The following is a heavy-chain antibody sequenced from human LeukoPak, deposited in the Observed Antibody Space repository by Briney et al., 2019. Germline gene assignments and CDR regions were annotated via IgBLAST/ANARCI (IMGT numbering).Heavy chain of an antibody. CDR1: GYSFTSYW. CDR2: IYPGDSDT. Sequence: GESLKISCQGSGYSFTSYWIGWVRQMPGKGLEWMGIIYPGDSDTRYSPSFQGQVTISADKSISTAYLQWSSLKASDTAMYYCANPFTSPLYGDYGGFFDYWGQGTLVTVSS. CDR3: ANPFTSPLYGDYGGFFDY. V-gene: IGHV5-51*01. J-gene: IGHJ4*02. D-gene: IGHD4-17*01.